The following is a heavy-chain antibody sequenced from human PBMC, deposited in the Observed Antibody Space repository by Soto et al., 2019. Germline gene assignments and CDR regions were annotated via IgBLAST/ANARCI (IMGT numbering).Heavy chain of an antibody. J-gene: IGHJ4*02. CDR3: ARTAPMDAGDKYYYDF. CDR1: GGTFSTFG. D-gene: IGHD3-16*01. Sequence: SVKVSCKTSGGTFSTFGISWVRQTPGQGLEWMGGIIPFFGTAEYSQKFEDRITITADESTNTVYMDLRSLTSEDTAIYYCARTAPMDAGDKYYYDFWGQGALVTVSS. V-gene: IGHV1-69*13. CDR2: IIPFFGTA.